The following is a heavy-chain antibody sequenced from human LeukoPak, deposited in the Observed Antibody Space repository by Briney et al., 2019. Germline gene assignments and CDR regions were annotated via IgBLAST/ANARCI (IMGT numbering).Heavy chain of an antibody. V-gene: IGHV5-51*01. Sequence: GESLKISCKASGDIFTNYWIGWVRQLPGKDLEWMGIINPGDSDTRYSPSFQGQVTISADKSLRPAYLQWSSLKASDTAMYYCARYIKDSGSPRYYYYGMDVWGQGTTVTVSS. J-gene: IGHJ6*02. CDR2: INPGDSDT. D-gene: IGHD5-12*01. CDR1: GDIFTNYW. CDR3: ARYIKDSGSPRYYYYGMDV.